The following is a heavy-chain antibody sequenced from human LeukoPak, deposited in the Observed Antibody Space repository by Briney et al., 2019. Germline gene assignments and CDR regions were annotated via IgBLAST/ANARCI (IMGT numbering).Heavy chain of an antibody. V-gene: IGHV3-7*01. CDR2: INQDGSEK. CDR1: GFTLRNYW. J-gene: IGHJ6*04. Sequence: GGSLRLSCAASGFTLRNYWMSWVRQPPGKGLEWVANINQDGSEKTYVDSVKGRFTISRDNAKNSLYLQMNSLRAEDTAVYYCAELGITMIGGVWGKGTTVTISS. CDR3: AELGITMIGGV. D-gene: IGHD3-10*02.